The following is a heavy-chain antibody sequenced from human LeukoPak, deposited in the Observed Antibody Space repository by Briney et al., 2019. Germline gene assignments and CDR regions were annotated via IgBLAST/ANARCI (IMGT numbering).Heavy chain of an antibody. J-gene: IGHJ1*01. CDR2: ISYDGSNK. CDR3: ASEGPVTGYFQH. CDR1: GFTFRSYA. D-gene: IGHD3-10*01. V-gene: IGHV3-30-3*01. Sequence: GGSLRLSCAASGFTFRSYAMHWVRHAPGKGLVWVAVISYDGSNKYYANSVKGRFTISRDNSKNTLYLQMNSLRAEDTAVYYCASEGPVTGYFQHWGQGTLVTVSS.